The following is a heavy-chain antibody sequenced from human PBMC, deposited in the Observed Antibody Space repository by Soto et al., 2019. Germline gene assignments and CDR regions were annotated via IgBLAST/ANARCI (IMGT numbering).Heavy chain of an antibody. D-gene: IGHD6-6*01. CDR2: INSDGSST. Sequence: GGSLRLSCAASGFTLSSYWMHWVRQAPGKGLVWVSRINSDGSSTSYADSVKGRFTISRDNAKNTLYLQMNSLRAEDTAVYYCARERYSSSSKIEYYFDYWGQGTLVTVSS. CDR3: ARERYSSSSKIEYYFDY. V-gene: IGHV3-74*01. J-gene: IGHJ4*02. CDR1: GFTLSSYW.